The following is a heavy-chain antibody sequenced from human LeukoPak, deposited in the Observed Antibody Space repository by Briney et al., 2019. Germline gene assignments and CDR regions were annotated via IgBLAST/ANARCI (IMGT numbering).Heavy chain of an antibody. D-gene: IGHD3-16*02. Sequence: SETLSLTCTVSGGSISSYYWSWIRQPPGKGLEWIGYIYYSGSTNYNPSLKSRVTISVDTSKNLFSLKLSSLTAADTAVYYCARGGRDYDYVWGSYRYRSYFAYWGQGTLVTVSS. V-gene: IGHV4-59*08. J-gene: IGHJ4*02. CDR1: GGSISSYY. CDR3: ARGGRDYDYVWGSYRYRSYFAY. CDR2: IYYSGST.